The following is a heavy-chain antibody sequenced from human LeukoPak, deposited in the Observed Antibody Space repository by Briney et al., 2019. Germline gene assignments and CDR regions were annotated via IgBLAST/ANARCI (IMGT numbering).Heavy chain of an antibody. CDR1: GFTFSSYA. Sequence: GGSLRLSCAASGFTFSSYAMSWVRQAPGKGLEWVSAISGSGGSTYYADSVKGRFTISRDNSKNTLYLQMNSLRAEDTAVYYCAKDGRRLQFRSLDYWGQGTLVTVSS. J-gene: IGHJ4*02. V-gene: IGHV3-23*01. CDR2: ISGSGGST. D-gene: IGHD5-24*01. CDR3: AKDGRRLQFRSLDY.